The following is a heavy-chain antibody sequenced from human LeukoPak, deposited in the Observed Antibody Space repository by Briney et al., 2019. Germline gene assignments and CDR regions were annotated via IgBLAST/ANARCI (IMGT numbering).Heavy chain of an antibody. D-gene: IGHD3-3*01. CDR3: ARDPARFLEWPGHWLDP. V-gene: IGHV3-21*01. CDR2: ISSSSSNT. Sequence: GGSLRLSCAASGFTFSSYSMNWVRQAPGKGLEWVSSISSSSSNTYYADSVKGRFTITRDNSRNTLYLQINSLRVEDTAIYYCARDPARFLEWPGHWLDPWGQGTLVTVSS. CDR1: GFTFSSYS. J-gene: IGHJ5*02.